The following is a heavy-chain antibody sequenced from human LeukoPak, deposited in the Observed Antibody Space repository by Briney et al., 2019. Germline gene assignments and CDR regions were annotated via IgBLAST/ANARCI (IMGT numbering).Heavy chain of an antibody. V-gene: IGHV3-66*04. CDR1: GFSFSSYS. Sequence: GGSLRLSCAASGFSFSSYSMNWVRQAPGKGLEWVSVIYSGDNTYYADSVKGRFTISRDNSKNTLYLQMNSLRAEDTAVYYCARHGSITMIRGRLRYYYMDVWGKGTTVTISS. D-gene: IGHD3-10*01. CDR3: ARHGSITMIRGRLRYYYMDV. J-gene: IGHJ6*03. CDR2: IYSGDNT.